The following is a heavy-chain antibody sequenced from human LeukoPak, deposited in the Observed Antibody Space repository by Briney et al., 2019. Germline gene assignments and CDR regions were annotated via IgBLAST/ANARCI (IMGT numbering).Heavy chain of an antibody. D-gene: IGHD3-22*01. CDR2: INPNSGGT. CDR1: GYIFTGYY. Sequence: ASVKVSCKASGYIFTGYYMHWVRQAPGQGLEWMGWINPNSGGTNYAQKFQGRVTMTRDTSISTAYMELSRLRSDDTAVYYCARNRAYYYDSSGYDYWGQGTLVTVSS. J-gene: IGHJ4*02. V-gene: IGHV1-2*02. CDR3: ARNRAYYYDSSGYDY.